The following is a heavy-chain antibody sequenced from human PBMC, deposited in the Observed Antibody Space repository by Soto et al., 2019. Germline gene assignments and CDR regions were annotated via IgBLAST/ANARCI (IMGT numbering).Heavy chain of an antibody. CDR3: ARVSYYYGSGSYYPNLYYFDY. Sequence: GSLRLSCAASGFTVSSNYMSWVRQAPGKGLEWVSVIYSGGSTYYADSVKGRFTISRDNSKNTLYLQMNSLRAEDTAVYYCARVSYYYGSGSYYPNLYYFDYWGQGTLVTVSS. D-gene: IGHD3-10*01. V-gene: IGHV3-66*01. CDR2: IYSGGST. CDR1: GFTVSSNY. J-gene: IGHJ4*02.